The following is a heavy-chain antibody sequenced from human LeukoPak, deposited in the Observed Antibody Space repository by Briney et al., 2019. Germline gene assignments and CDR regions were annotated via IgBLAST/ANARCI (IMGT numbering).Heavy chain of an antibody. Sequence: GGSLRLSCAASGFTFSDYTMNWVRQAPGKGLEWVSSISSSSTYIYNADSVEGRFTISRDNAKNSLYLQMNSLRAEDTAVYYCARANSGYYDFWSGYSLLDYMDVWGKGTTVTVSS. J-gene: IGHJ6*03. D-gene: IGHD3-3*01. V-gene: IGHV3-21*01. CDR3: ARANSGYYDFWSGYSLLDYMDV. CDR2: ISSSSTYI. CDR1: GFTFSDYT.